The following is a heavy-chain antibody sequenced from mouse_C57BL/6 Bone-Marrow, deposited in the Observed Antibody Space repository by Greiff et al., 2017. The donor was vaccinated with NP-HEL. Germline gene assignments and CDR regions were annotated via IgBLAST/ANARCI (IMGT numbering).Heavy chain of an antibody. V-gene: IGHV3-6*01. CDR3: AREGATTVVEPFWYFDV. Sequence: EVKLMESGPGLVKPSQSLSLTCSVTGYSITSGYYWNWIRQFPGNKLEWMGYISYDGSNNYNPSLKNRISITRDTSKNQFFLKLNSVTTEDTATYYCAREGATTVVEPFWYFDVWGTGTTVTVSS. CDR2: ISYDGSN. J-gene: IGHJ1*03. D-gene: IGHD1-1*01. CDR1: GYSITSGYY.